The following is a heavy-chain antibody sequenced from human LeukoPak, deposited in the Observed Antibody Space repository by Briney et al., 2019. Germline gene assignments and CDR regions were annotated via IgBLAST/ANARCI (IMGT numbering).Heavy chain of an antibody. CDR1: GFTLSSYW. CDR2: INTDGSRT. V-gene: IGHV3-74*01. CDR3: AREGIVGATTDAFDI. D-gene: IGHD1-26*01. Sequence: GGSLRLSCVASGFTLSSYWMHWVRQAPGKGQVWVSRINTDGSRTSYADSVKGRFTISRDNAKKMLYLQMTSLRAEDTAVYYCAREGIVGATTDAFDIWGQGTMVTVSS. J-gene: IGHJ3*02.